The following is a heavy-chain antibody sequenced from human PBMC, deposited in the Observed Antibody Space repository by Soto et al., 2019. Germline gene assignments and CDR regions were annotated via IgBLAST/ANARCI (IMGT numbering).Heavy chain of an antibody. CDR3: ARDRYYSSSPPLYGMDV. CDR2: ISSSSSYI. V-gene: IGHV3-21*01. J-gene: IGHJ6*02. Sequence: PGGSLRLSCAASGFTFSSYSMNWVRQAPGKGLEWVSSISSSSSYIYYADSVKGRFTISRDNAKNSLYLQMNSLRAEDTAVYYCARDRYYSSSPPLYGMDVCGQGTTVTVPS. CDR1: GFTFSSYS. D-gene: IGHD6-13*01.